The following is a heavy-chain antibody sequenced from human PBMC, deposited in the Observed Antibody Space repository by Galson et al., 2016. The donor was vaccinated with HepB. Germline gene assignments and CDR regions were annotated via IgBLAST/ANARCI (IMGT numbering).Heavy chain of an antibody. J-gene: IGHJ4*02. CDR3: AKFNRYCTRMTCLAPADY. CDR2: ISTSSSFT. Sequence: SLRLSCAASGFTFRDYYMSWIRQTPGKGLEWVSYISTSSSFTKYSDSVKGRFTISRDNVRNLLFLQMNSLRADDTAVYFCAKFNRYCTRMTCLAPADYWGQGTLVTVSS. CDR1: GFTFRDYY. V-gene: IGHV3-11*06. D-gene: IGHD2-8*01.